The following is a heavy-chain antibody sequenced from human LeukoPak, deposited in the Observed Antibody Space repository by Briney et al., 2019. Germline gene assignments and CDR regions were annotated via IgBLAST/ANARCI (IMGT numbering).Heavy chain of an antibody. Sequence: SETLSLTCTVSGGSISSYYWSWVRQPPGKGLEWIGYIYYSGSTNYNPSLKSRVTISVDTSKNQFSLKLSSVTAADTAVYYCARRSQTVIASGASDIWGQGTMVTVSS. J-gene: IGHJ3*02. CDR1: GGSISSYY. V-gene: IGHV4-59*08. CDR2: IYYSGST. CDR3: ARRSQTVIASGASDI. D-gene: IGHD3-10*01.